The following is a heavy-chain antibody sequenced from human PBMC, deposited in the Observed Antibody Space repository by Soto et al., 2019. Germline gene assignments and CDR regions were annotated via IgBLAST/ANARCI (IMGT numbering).Heavy chain of an antibody. Sequence: EVQLVESGGGLVQPGGSLRLSCAASGFTFSSYWMHWVRQAPGKGLVWVSRINSDGRSTSYADSVKGRFTISRDNAKNTLYLQMNSLRAEDTAVYYCASYYGSGIYHPKYWGQGTLVTVVS. D-gene: IGHD3-10*01. CDR2: INSDGRST. CDR1: GFTFSSYW. CDR3: ASYYGSGIYHPKY. J-gene: IGHJ4*02. V-gene: IGHV3-74*01.